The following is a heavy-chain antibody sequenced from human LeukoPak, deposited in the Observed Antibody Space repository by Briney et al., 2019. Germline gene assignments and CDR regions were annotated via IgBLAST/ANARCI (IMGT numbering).Heavy chain of an antibody. D-gene: IGHD3-3*01. V-gene: IGHV1-2*02. CDR2: INPNSGGT. CDR1: GYTFTCYY. J-gene: IGHJ4*02. Sequence: GASVKVSCKASGYTFTCYYMHWVRQAPGQGLEWMGWINPNSGGTNYAQKFQGRVTMTRDTSISTAYMELSRLRSDDTAVYYCARAGGGSITIFGVVKRTYYFDYWGQGTLVTVSS. CDR3: ARAGGGSITIFGVVKRTYYFDY.